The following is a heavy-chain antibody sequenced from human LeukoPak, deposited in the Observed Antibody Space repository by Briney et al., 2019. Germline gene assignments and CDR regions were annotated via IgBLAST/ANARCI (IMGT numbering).Heavy chain of an antibody. CDR2: ISGSGGST. Sequence: GGSLRLSCAASGFTFSSYAMSWVRQAPGKGLEWVSVISGSGGSTYYADSVKGRFTISRDNSKNTLYLQMNSLRAEDTAVYYCAKTVAPAAILGYFDYWGQGTLVTVSS. CDR1: GFTFSSYA. D-gene: IGHD2-2*02. CDR3: AKTVAPAAILGYFDY. J-gene: IGHJ4*02. V-gene: IGHV3-23*01.